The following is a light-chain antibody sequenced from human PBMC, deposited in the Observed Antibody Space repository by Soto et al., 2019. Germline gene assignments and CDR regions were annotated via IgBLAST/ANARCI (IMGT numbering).Light chain of an antibody. J-gene: IGKJ4*01. CDR2: DAS. CDR1: QSISSW. Sequence: DIQMTQSPSTLSASVGDRVTITCRASQSISSWLAWYQQKPGKAPKLLIYDASSLESGVPSRFSGSRSVTHFTFTISSLQPEDVATYYCQQYESLPTFGGGTKVDIK. V-gene: IGKV1-5*01. CDR3: QQYESLPT.